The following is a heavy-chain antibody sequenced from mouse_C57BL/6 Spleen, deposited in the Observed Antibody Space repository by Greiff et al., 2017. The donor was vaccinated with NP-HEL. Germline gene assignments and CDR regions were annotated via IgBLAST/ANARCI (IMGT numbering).Heavy chain of an antibody. Sequence: EVKLMESEGGLVQPGSSMKLSCTASGFTFSDYYMAWVRQVPEKGLEWVANINYDGSSTYYLDSLKSRFIISRDNAKNILYLQMSSLKSEDTATYYGARRGTTYWYFDVWGTGTTVTVSS. CDR2: INYDGSST. CDR1: GFTFSDYY. D-gene: IGHD1-1*01. J-gene: IGHJ1*03. V-gene: IGHV5-16*01. CDR3: ARRGTTYWYFDV.